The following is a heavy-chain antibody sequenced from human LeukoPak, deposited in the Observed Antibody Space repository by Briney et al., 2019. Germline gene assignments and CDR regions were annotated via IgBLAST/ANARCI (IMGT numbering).Heavy chain of an antibody. V-gene: IGHV3-48*01. CDR2: ISSSSSTI. J-gene: IGHJ4*02. Sequence: PGGSLRLSCAASGFTFSSYAMSWVRQAPGKGLEWVSYISSSSSTIYYADSVKGRFTISRDNSKNTLYLQMNSLRAEDTAVYYCARALYTSRSYLATFSPTNFDYWGQGTLVTVSS. CDR1: GFTFSSYA. CDR3: ARALYTSRSYLATFSPTNFDY. D-gene: IGHD6-13*01.